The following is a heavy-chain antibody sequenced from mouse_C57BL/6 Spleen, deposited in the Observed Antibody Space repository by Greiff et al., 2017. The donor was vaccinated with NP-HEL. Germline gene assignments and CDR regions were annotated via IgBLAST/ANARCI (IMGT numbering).Heavy chain of an antibody. CDR2: INYDGSST. CDR1: GFTFSDYY. D-gene: IGHD2-3*01. CDR3: ARAIYDGSMDY. Sequence: EVQLVESEGGLVQPGSSMKLSCTASGFTFSDYYMAWVRQVPEKGLEWVANINYDGSSTYYLDSLKSRFIISRDNAKNILYLQMSSLKSEDTATYYCARAIYDGSMDYWGQGTSVTVSS. V-gene: IGHV5-16*01. J-gene: IGHJ4*01.